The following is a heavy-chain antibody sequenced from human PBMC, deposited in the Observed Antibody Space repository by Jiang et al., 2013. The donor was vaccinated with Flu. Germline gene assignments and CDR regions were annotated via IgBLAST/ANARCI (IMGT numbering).Heavy chain of an antibody. CDR1: GFSFSYYA. J-gene: IGHJ4*02. CDR2: IRFDGSDK. D-gene: IGHD2-15*01. Sequence: VQLLESGGGVVQPGGSLRLSCAASGFSFSYYAMYWVRQAPGKGLEWVASIRFDGSDKYSADSVKGRFTISRDNSKNTLFLQMNSLRAEDTAIYYCATLRGSSFDTYLLDFWGQGTLVSVSS. V-gene: IGHV3-30*02. CDR3: ATLRGSSFDTYLLDF.